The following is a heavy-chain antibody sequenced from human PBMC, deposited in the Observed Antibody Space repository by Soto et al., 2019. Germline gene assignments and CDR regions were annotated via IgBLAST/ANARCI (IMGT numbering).Heavy chain of an antibody. V-gene: IGHV1-69*13. Sequence: GASVKVSCKASGGTFSSYAISWVRQAPGQGLEWMGGIIPIFGTANYAQKFQGRVTITADESTSTAYMELSSLRSEDTAVYYCARDQEVGYRSSWPLGWFEPWGQGTLVTASS. D-gene: IGHD6-13*01. J-gene: IGHJ5*02. CDR1: GGTFSSYA. CDR2: IIPIFGTA. CDR3: ARDQEVGYRSSWPLGWFEP.